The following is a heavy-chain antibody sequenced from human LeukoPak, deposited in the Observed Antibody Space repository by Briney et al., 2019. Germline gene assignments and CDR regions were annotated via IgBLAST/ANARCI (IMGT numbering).Heavy chain of an antibody. V-gene: IGHV5-51*01. CDR3: ARHLYGVNPASAFDI. D-gene: IGHD4/OR15-4a*01. Sequence: EESLKISCKGSGYRFTNYWIGWVRQMPGKGLEWMGIIYPGTSETTYSPSFRGLVTISADKSFNTAYLQWDSLKASDTAMYYCARHLYGVNPASAFDIWGQGTMVTVSS. J-gene: IGHJ3*02. CDR1: GYRFTNYW. CDR2: IYPGTSET.